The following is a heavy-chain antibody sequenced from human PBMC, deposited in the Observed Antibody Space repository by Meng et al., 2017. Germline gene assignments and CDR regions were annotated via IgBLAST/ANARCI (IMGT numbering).Heavy chain of an antibody. J-gene: IGHJ4*02. D-gene: IGHD2-15*01. CDR2: IYYSGST. Sequence: HVPIQECAPGLVWPSESLSLTCTVSGGSVSSGSYYWSWIRQPPGKGLEWIGYIYYSGSTNYNPSLKSRVTISVDTSKNQFSLKLSSVTAADTAVYYCARDYSGGSCYSIGVWGQGTLVTV. V-gene: IGHV4-61*01. CDR3: ARDYSGGSCYSIGV. CDR1: GGSVSSGSYY.